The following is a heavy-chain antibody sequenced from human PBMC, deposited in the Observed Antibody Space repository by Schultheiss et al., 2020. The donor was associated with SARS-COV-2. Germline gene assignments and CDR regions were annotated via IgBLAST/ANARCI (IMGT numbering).Heavy chain of an antibody. J-gene: IGHJ4*02. V-gene: IGHV2-5*08. CDR3: ARTLYYYGSGAYWIDY. CDR1: GFSLSTSGMC. CDR2: IYWDDDE. D-gene: IGHD3-22*01. Sequence: SGPTLVKPTQTLTLTCTFSGFSLSTSGMCVSWIRQPPGKALEWLALIYWDDDERYSPSLKGRLTITKDTSKNQVVLTMTDMDPVDTATYYCARTLYYYGSGAYWIDYWGQGTLVTVSS.